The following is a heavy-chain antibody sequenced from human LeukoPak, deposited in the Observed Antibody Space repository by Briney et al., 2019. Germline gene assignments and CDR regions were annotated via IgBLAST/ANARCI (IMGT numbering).Heavy chain of an antibody. D-gene: IGHD4-17*01. CDR2: INHSGST. CDR3: ARGRDDYGDYGFDY. J-gene: IGHJ4*02. Sequence: SETLSLTCAVYGGSFSGYYWSWIRQPPGKGLEWIGEINHSGSTNYNPSLKSRVTISVDTSKNQFSLKLSSVTAADTAVCYCARGRDDYGDYGFDYWGQGTLVTVSS. CDR1: GGSFSGYY. V-gene: IGHV4-34*01.